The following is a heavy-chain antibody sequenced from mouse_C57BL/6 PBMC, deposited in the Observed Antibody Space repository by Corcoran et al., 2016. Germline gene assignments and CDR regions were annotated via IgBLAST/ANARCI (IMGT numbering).Heavy chain of an antibody. CDR2: INPNNGGT. J-gene: IGHJ2*01. CDR3: ARGMVTAYYFDY. V-gene: IGHV1-26*01. CDR1: GYTFTDYY. D-gene: IGHD2-2*01. Sequence: EVQLQQSGPELVKPGASVKISCKASGYTFTDYYMNWVKQSHGKSLEWIGDINPNNGGTSYNQKFKGKATLTVDKSSSTAYLELRSLTSEDSAVDYCARGMVTAYYFDYGGQGTTLTVSS.